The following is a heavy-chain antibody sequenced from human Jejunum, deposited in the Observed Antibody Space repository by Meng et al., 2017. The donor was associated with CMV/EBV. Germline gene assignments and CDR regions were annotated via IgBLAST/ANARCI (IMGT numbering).Heavy chain of an antibody. CDR1: ELTVSCDY. CDR2: IKDDGSEK. CDR3: ARDYDRSLDFDY. Sequence: SELTVSCDYMTCVRQTPAKGLEWLAQIKDDGSEKYYVDSVSGRFTISRDNAKNSLYLQMNSLRAEDTAVYYCARDYDRSLDFDYWGQGTRVTVSS. V-gene: IGHV3-7*01. D-gene: IGHD3-9*01. J-gene: IGHJ4*02.